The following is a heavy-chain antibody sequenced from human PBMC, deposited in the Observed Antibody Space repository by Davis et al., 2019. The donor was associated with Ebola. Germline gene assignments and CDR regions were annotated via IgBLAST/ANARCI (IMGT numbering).Heavy chain of an antibody. D-gene: IGHD2-2*01. CDR1: GGSFSGYY. V-gene: IGHV4-34*01. CDR2: ISHSGNT. CDR3: ARNIIVVPTGLFGSYNYYGMDV. Sequence: SETLSLTCAVYGGSFSGYYWNWIRQPPGKGLEWIGEISHSGNTNHNPSLKSRVTISVDTSKNQFSLKLSSVTAADAAVYYCARNIIVVPTGLFGSYNYYGMDVWGQGTTVTVSS. J-gene: IGHJ6*02.